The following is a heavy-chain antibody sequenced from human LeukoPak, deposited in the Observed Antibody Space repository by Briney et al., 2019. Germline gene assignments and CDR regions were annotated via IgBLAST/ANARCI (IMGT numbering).Heavy chain of an antibody. CDR1: GGSMSGYY. CDR2: IYYSGST. J-gene: IGHJ4*02. Sequence: SETLSLTCTVSGGSMSGYYWSWIRQPPGKGLEWIGYIYYSGSTNYNPSLESRVTISVDTSKNQFSLKLSSVTAADTAVYYCARVAAGGNYFDYWGQGTLVTVSS. V-gene: IGHV4-59*01. D-gene: IGHD6-13*01. CDR3: ARVAAGGNYFDY.